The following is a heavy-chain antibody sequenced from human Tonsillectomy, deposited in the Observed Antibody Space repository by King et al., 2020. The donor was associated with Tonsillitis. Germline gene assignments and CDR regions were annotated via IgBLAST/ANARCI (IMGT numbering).Heavy chain of an antibody. D-gene: IGHD1-14*01. CDR1: GFTFTTYG. CDR3: AREDGNP. J-gene: IGHJ5*02. V-gene: IGHV3-30*02. CDR2: FRYDGINK. Sequence: VQLVESGGGVVQPGGSLRLSCAASGFTFTTYGIHWVRQAPGKGLEWVAFFRYDGINKFYAESVKGRFTISRDNSKNTLYLQMNSLRAEDTAVYYCAREDGNPWGQGTLVTVSS.